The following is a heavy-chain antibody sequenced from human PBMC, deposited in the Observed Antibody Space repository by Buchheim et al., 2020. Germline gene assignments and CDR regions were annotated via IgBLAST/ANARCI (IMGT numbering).Heavy chain of an antibody. Sequence: QVQLQESGPGLVKPSETLSLTCTVSGGSMSGYYWSWVRRPPGKGLEWIGYIYYSGSANYNPSLRSRVTLSVDTPKTEFSLKLKSVTAADTAVYYCARHVKGGAMAYGGLDVWGQGTT. CDR3: ARHVKGGAMAYGGLDV. CDR2: IYYSGSA. J-gene: IGHJ6*02. V-gene: IGHV4-59*08. D-gene: IGHD2-8*01. CDR1: GGSMSGYY.